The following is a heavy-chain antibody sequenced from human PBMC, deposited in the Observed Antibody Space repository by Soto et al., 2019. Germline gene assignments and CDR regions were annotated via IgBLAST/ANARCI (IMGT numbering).Heavy chain of an antibody. V-gene: IGHV4-30-4*01. CDR1: GGSISSGDYY. CDR3: ARGTPDYCDSSGYYSH. J-gene: IGHJ4*02. Sequence: SETLSLTCTVSGGSISSGDYYWSWIRQPPGKGLEWIGYIYYSGSTYYNPSLKSRVTISVDTSKNQFSLKLSSVTAADTAVYYCARGTPDYCDSSGYYSHWGQGTLVTVSS. CDR2: IYYSGST. D-gene: IGHD3-22*01.